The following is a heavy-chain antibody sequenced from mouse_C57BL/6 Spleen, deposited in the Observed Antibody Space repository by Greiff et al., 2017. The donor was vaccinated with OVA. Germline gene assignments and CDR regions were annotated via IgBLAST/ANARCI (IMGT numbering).Heavy chain of an antibody. V-gene: IGHV1-59*01. Sequence: VQLQQSGAELVRPGTSVKLSCKASGYTFTSYWMHWVKQRPGQGLEWIGVIDPSDSYTNYNQKFKGKATLTVDTSSSTAYMQLSSLTSEDSAVYYCAREGGYYGSSEAWFAYWGQGTLVTVSA. CDR2: IDPSDSYT. CDR3: AREGGYYGSSEAWFAY. J-gene: IGHJ3*01. D-gene: IGHD1-1*01. CDR1: GYTFTSYW.